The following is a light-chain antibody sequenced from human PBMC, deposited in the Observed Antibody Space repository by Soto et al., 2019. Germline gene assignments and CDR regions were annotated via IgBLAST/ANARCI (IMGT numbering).Light chain of an antibody. CDR1: QSVSSN. CDR3: QQYNNWPRDT. CDR2: GAT. Sequence: EVVMTQSPATLSVSPGERATLSCRASQSVSSNLAWYQQKPGQAPRLLIYGATTRASGIPARFSGSGSGTEFTLTISSLQSEDFTVYYCQQYNNWPRDTFGQGTRLE. J-gene: IGKJ5*01. V-gene: IGKV3-15*01.